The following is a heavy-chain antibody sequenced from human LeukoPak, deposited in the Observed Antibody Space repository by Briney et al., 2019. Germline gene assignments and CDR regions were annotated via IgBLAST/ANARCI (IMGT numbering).Heavy chain of an antibody. V-gene: IGHV4-59*12. CDR2: IYYSGST. D-gene: IGHD5-18*01. CDR3: ARATRGDTTKSFDL. CDR1: GGSISSYY. J-gene: IGHJ2*01. Sequence: SETLSLTCTVSGGSISSYYWSWIRQPPGKGLEWIGYIYYSGSTNYNPSLKSRVTISVDTSKNQFSLKLNSVTPEDTAVYYCARATRGDTTKSFDLWGRGTLVTVSS.